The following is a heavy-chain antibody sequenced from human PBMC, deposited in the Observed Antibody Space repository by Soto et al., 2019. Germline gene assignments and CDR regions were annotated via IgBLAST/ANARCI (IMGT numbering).Heavy chain of an antibody. Sequence: SETLSLTCAVSGDTISTGGYSWAWLRQSPGKGLEWIGYIYYTGTTKYSPSLKSRVAISVDSSKNQFSLKLDSVTAADTAVYYCARLGGYYQAFDSWGQGTLVTVSS. V-gene: IGHV4-61*05. J-gene: IGHJ4*02. CDR1: GDTISTGGYS. D-gene: IGHD3-22*01. CDR3: ARLGGYYQAFDS. CDR2: IYYTGTT.